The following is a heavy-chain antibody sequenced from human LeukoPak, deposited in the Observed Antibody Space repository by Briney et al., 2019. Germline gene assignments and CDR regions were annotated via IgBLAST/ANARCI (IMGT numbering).Heavy chain of an antibody. CDR2: IYYSGST. CDR1: GGSISSSSYY. CDR3: ARRTRGYSYDNFDY. D-gene: IGHD5-12*01. V-gene: IGHV4-39*01. J-gene: IGHJ4*02. Sequence: SETLSLTCTVSGGSISSSSYYWGWIRQPPGKGLEWIGSIYYSGSTYYNPSLKSRVTISVDTSKNQFSLKLSSVTAADTAVYYCARRTRGYSYDNFDYWGQGTLVTVSS.